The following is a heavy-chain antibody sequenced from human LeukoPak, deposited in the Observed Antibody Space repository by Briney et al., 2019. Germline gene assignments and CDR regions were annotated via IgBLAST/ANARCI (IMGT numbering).Heavy chain of an antibody. D-gene: IGHD6-19*01. CDR1: GFTFSSYT. CDR3: AKDRIAVAAHFDY. J-gene: IGHJ4*02. Sequence: GGSLRLSCAASGFTFSSYTMHWVRQAPGKGLEWMSVISYDGSNKYYADSVKGRFTISRDNSKNTLYLQMNSLRAEDTAVYYCAKDRIAVAAHFDYWGQGTLVTVSS. V-gene: IGHV3-30*18. CDR2: ISYDGSNK.